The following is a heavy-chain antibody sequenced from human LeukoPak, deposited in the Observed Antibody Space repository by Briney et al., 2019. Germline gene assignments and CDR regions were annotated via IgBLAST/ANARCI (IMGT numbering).Heavy chain of an antibody. CDR3: ARVKEERPVGATRAFDY. J-gene: IGHJ4*02. D-gene: IGHD1-26*01. V-gene: IGHV4-59*01. CDR2: IYYSGST. Sequence: SETLSLTCAVYGGSFSGYYWSWIRQSPGKGLEWIGYIYYSGSTNYNPSLKSRVTISVDTSKNQFSLKLSSVTAADTAVYYCARVKEERPVGATRAFDYWGQGTLVTVSS. CDR1: GGSFSGYY.